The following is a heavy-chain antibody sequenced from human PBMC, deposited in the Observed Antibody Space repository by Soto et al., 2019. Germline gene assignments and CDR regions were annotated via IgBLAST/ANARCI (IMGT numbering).Heavy chain of an antibody. D-gene: IGHD6-25*01. CDR3: ARDQLSSGLYVWFDP. J-gene: IGHJ5*02. Sequence: HVQLQESGPGLVKPSETLSLTCTVSGGSISTYYWSWIRQPPGKGLEWIGYIYYDGSTSNNPSLRSRVTISVDTSKIQFSLILSSVTSADTAVYYCARDQLSSGLYVWFDPWGQGTLVTVSS. CDR1: GGSISTYY. CDR2: IYYDGST. V-gene: IGHV4-59*01.